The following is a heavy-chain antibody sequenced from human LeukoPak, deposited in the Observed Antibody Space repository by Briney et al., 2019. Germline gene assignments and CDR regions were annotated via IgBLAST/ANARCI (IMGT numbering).Heavy chain of an antibody. CDR3: AKRGGYEAMAAFDY. D-gene: IGHD5-18*01. CDR2: ISPSGTDT. Sequence: GGSLRLSCAVSGFTFSTYAMSWVRQAPGKGLEWVSAISPSGTDTYYADSVRGRFTISRDNSKNTVFLQMNSLRVEDTAVYYCAKRGGYEAMAAFDYWGQGTLVPVSS. CDR1: GFTFSTYA. J-gene: IGHJ4*02. V-gene: IGHV3-23*01.